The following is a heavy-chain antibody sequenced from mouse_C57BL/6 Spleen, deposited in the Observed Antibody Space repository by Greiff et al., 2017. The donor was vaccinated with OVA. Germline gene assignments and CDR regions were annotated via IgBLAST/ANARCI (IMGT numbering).Heavy chain of an antibody. V-gene: IGHV3-6*01. CDR2: ISYDGSN. CDR1: GYSITSGYY. CDR3: AREEPWFAY. J-gene: IGHJ3*01. Sequence: VQLQQSGPGLVKPSQSLSLTCSVTGYSITSGYYWNWIRQFPGNKLEWMGYISYDGSNNYNPSLKNRISITRDTSKNQFFLKLNSVTTEDTATYYCAREEPWFAYWGQGTLVTVSA.